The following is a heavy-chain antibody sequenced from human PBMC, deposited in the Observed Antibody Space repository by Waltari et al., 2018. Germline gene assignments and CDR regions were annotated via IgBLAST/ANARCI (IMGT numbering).Heavy chain of an antibody. D-gene: IGHD6-19*01. CDR1: GFPFSNHA. Sequence: QVQLVESGGGVVQPGKSLRLSCAGSGFPFSNHAIHLVRQAPGKGLDWVAVISSDASHKYFADSVKGRFTISRDNSKNMLYLQMNSLTTDDTAVYYCARQQPVVGQWVVNYWGQGTLVIVSS. CDR3: ARQQPVVGQWVVNY. J-gene: IGHJ4*02. V-gene: IGHV3-30*01. CDR2: ISSDASHK.